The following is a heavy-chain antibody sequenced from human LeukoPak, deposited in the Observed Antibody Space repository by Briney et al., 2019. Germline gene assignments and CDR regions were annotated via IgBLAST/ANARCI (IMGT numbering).Heavy chain of an antibody. D-gene: IGHD1-26*01. Sequence: PGRSLRLSCAASGSTFSRYWMGWVRQAPGKGLVWVSRINSDGSDISYADSVKGRFTISRDNAKNTVYLQMNSLRAEDTAVYYCARGSLGDGSLLIDYWGQGTLVTVSS. J-gene: IGHJ4*02. CDR3: ARGSLGDGSLLIDY. CDR1: GSTFSRYW. CDR2: INSDGSDI. V-gene: IGHV3-74*01.